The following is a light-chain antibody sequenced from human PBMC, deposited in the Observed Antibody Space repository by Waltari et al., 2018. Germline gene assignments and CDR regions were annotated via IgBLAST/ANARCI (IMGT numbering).Light chain of an antibody. J-gene: IGLJ2*01. CDR2: KNN. Sequence: QSVLTQPPSASGTPGQRVTISCSGSGSNIGSNYVYWYQHLPGMAPNLLVYKNNQRPSGVPDRFSSSKSGTSASRAISGLRSEDEADYYCGVWDDTLRFVFGGGTRLTVL. V-gene: IGLV1-47*01. CDR3: GVWDDTLRFV. CDR1: GSNIGSNY.